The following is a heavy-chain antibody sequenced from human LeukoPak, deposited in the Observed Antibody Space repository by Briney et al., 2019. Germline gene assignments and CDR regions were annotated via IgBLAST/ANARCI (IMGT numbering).Heavy chain of an antibody. CDR2: IKTKTDGGTT. V-gene: IGHV3-15*01. Sequence: GGSLRLSCAASGFTFSNAWMSWVRQAPGKGLEWVGRIKTKTDGGTTDYAAPVQGRFTISRDESKNTLYLQMNSLKTGDTAVYYCTTDTRRIDTFAWGQGTLVTVAA. D-gene: IGHD2-2*01. J-gene: IGHJ4*02. CDR3: TTDTRRIDTFA. CDR1: GFTFSNAW.